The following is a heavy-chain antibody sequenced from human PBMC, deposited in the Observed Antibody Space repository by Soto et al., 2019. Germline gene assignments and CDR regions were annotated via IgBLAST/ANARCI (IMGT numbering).Heavy chain of an antibody. Sequence: SETLSLTCAVSCFVISSGNYWGWIRKPPGKGLEWIGSIFHGGNTYYNPSLKSRVTISVDMSKNQFSLKLNSVTAADTAVYYCARARWYDAFDVWGQGTVVTVSS. J-gene: IGHJ3*01. D-gene: IGHD2-15*01. V-gene: IGHV4-38-2*01. CDR2: IFHGGNT. CDR1: CFVISSGNY. CDR3: ARARWYDAFDV.